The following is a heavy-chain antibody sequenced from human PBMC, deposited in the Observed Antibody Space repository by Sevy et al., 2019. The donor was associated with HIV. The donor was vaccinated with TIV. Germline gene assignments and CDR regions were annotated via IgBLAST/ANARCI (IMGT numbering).Heavy chain of an antibody. Sequence: GGSLRLSCAASGFTFSSYAMSWVRQAPGKGLEWVSAISGSGGSTYYADSVKGRFTISRDSSKNTLYLQMNSLRAEDTAVYYCAKVRDIAVAGTSIDYWGQGTLVTVSS. J-gene: IGHJ4*02. V-gene: IGHV3-23*01. CDR3: AKVRDIAVAGTSIDY. CDR2: ISGSGGST. D-gene: IGHD6-19*01. CDR1: GFTFSSYA.